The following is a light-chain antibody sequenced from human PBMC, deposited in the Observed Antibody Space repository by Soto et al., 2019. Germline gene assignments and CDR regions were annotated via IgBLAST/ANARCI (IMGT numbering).Light chain of an antibody. CDR1: QSVRSNY. CDR3: QQYGISLT. CDR2: DAS. V-gene: IGKV3-20*01. Sequence: EIVLTQSPGTLSLSPGERATLSCRASQSVRSNYIAWYQQKPGQAPRLLVFDASSRATVIPARFSGSGSGGDFTLTSTRVDHEDFAVYCCQQYGISLTFGGGTRVEIK. J-gene: IGKJ4*01.